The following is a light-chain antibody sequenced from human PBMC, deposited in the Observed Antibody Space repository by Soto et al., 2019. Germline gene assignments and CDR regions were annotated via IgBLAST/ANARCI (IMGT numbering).Light chain of an antibody. Sequence: QSVLTQPPSLSGAPGQRVTISCTGSRSNIGAGYDVHWYQHPPGTAPKVLIFDNSNRPSGVPDRFSGSKSGTSASLAITGLQAEDEAVYYCHSYDVSLRGSVFGGGTKLTVL. J-gene: IGLJ2*01. CDR1: RSNIGAGYD. V-gene: IGLV1-40*01. CDR2: DNS. CDR3: HSYDVSLRGSV.